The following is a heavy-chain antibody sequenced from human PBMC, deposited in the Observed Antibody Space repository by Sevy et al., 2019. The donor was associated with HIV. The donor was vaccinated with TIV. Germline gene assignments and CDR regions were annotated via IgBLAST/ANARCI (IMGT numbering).Heavy chain of an antibody. V-gene: IGHV1-69*13. CDR1: GGTFSSYA. J-gene: IGHJ6*02. D-gene: IGHD2-2*02. CDR2: IIPIFGTA. CDR3: ARGGGYCSSTSCYRGTYYYYGMDV. Sequence: ASVKVSCKASGGTFSSYAISWVRQAPGQGLEWMGGIIPIFGTANYAQKFQGRVTITADESTSTAYMELSSVRSEDTAVYYCARGGGYCSSTSCYRGTYYYYGMDVWGQGTTVTVSS.